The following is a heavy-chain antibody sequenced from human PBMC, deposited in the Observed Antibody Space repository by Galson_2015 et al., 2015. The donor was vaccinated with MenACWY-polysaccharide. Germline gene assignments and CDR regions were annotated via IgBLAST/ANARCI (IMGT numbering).Heavy chain of an antibody. CDR1: GGSISNYY. CDR2: INYSGST. Sequence: LSLTCTVSGGSISNYYWNWIRQPPGKGLEWVGCINYSGSTNHNPSLKSRVTMSVDTSKNQFSLNLTSVTDADTAVYYCARAIAVAGQRRDFDLWGRGTLVTVSS. D-gene: IGHD6-19*01. CDR3: ARAIAVAGQRRDFDL. V-gene: IGHV4-59*01. J-gene: IGHJ2*01.